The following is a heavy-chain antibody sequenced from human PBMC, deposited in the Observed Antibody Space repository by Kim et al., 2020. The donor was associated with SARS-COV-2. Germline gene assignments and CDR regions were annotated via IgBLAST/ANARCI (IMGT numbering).Heavy chain of an antibody. CDR1: GFTFSSSY. V-gene: IGHV3-7*01. Sequence: GGSLRLSCAASGFTFSSSYMTWVRQAPGKGLEWVANIRQGGSDRVYLDFVKGRFTISRDDAKNSLYLQMNSLRAEDTAVYYCGRGSGWLVDFWGQGTLVTVSS. J-gene: IGHJ4*02. CDR2: IRQGGSDR. CDR3: GRGSGWLVDF. D-gene: IGHD6-19*01.